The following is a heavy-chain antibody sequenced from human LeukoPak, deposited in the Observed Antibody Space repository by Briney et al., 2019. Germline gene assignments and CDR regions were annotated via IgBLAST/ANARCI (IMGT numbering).Heavy chain of an antibody. Sequence: SQTLSLTCTVSGGSISSGGYYWSWIRQPAGKGLEWIGRIYTSGSTNYNPSLKSRVTMSVDTSKNQFSLKLSSVTAADTAVFYCARAWGGNPDAFDIWAKGQWSPSLQ. V-gene: IGHV4-61*02. J-gene: IGHJ3*02. CDR3: ARAWGGNPDAFDI. D-gene: IGHD4-23*01. CDR1: GGSISSGGYY. CDR2: IYTSGST.